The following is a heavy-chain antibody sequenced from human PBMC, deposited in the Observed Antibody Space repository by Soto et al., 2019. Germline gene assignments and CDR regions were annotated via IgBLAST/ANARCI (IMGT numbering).Heavy chain of an antibody. V-gene: IGHV1-69*06. J-gene: IGHJ4*02. CDR1: GGTFSSYA. CDR2: IIPIFGTA. D-gene: IGHD3-22*01. Sequence: GASVKVSCKASGGTFSSYAISWVRQAPGQGLEWMGGIIPIFGTANYAQKFQGRVTITADKSTSTAYMELSSLRSEDTAVYYCAREDYYDSSGQSYYFDYWGQGTLVTVSS. CDR3: AREDYYDSSGQSYYFDY.